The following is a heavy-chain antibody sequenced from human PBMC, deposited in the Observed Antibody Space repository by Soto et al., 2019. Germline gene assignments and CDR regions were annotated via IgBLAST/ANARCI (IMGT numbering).Heavy chain of an antibody. Sequence: QVQLVESGGGVVQPGRSLRLSCAASGFTFSSYGMHWVRQAPGKGLEWVAAISYDGSNKYYADSVKGRFTISRDNSKNTLYLQMNSLRAEDTAVYYCAKIGDSSGYYYLGDYWGQGTLVTVSS. D-gene: IGHD3-22*01. J-gene: IGHJ4*02. V-gene: IGHV3-30*18. CDR1: GFTFSSYG. CDR2: ISYDGSNK. CDR3: AKIGDSSGYYYLGDY.